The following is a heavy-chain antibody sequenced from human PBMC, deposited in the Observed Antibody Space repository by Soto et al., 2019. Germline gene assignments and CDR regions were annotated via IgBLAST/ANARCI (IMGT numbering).Heavy chain of an antibody. CDR1: GYTFTGYY. CDR2: INPNSGGT. CDR3: ARVLSRSGYDYDYYYGMDV. V-gene: IGHV1-2*04. D-gene: IGHD5-12*01. J-gene: IGHJ6*02. Sequence: ASVKVSCKASGYTFTGYYIHWVRQAPGQGLEWMGWINPNSGGTNYAQKFQGWVTMTRDTSISTAYMELSRLRSDDTAVYYCARVLSRSGYDYDYYYGMDVWGQGTTVTVSS.